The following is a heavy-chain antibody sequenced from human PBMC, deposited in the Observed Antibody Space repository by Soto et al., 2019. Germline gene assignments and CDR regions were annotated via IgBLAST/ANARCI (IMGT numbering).Heavy chain of an antibody. CDR2: INHSGST. CDR3: ARPRCSGGTCSFDY. J-gene: IGHJ4*02. D-gene: IGHD2-15*01. V-gene: IGHV4-34*01. Sequence: QVQLQQWGAGLLKPSETLSLTCAVYGGSFSGYYWNWIRQPPGKGLEGIGEINHSGSTNYNPSLKSRGTISVDTSKKQFSLKLTSVTAVDTAMYYCARPRCSGGTCSFDYWGQGTLVTVSS. CDR1: GGSFSGYY.